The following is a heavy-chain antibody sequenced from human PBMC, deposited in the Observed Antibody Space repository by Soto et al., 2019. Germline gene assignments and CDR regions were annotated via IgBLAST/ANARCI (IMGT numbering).Heavy chain of an antibody. CDR1: GYTFTSYG. V-gene: IGHV1-18*01. Sequence: QVQLVQSGAEVKKPGASVKVSCKASGYTFTSYGISWVRQAPGQGLEWMGWISAYNGNTNYAQKLQGRVTMTTDTSTSTAYMELRSLRSDDTAVYYCAREYLGIVVGPAAENWFDPWGQGTLVTVSS. CDR2: ISAYNGNT. J-gene: IGHJ5*02. D-gene: IGHD2-2*01. CDR3: AREYLGIVVGPAAENWFDP.